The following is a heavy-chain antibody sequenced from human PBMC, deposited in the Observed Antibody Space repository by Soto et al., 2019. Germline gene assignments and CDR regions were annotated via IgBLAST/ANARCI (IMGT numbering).Heavy chain of an antibody. CDR1: GFTFSSYA. D-gene: IGHD3-10*01. CDR3: ANHPMVRGVSNWFDP. J-gene: IGHJ5*02. CDR2: ISGSGGST. V-gene: IGHV3-23*01. Sequence: PGGSLRLSCAASGFTFSSYAMSWVRQAPGKGLEWVSAISGSGGSTYYADSVKGRFTISRDNSKNTLYLQMNSLRAEDTAVYYCANHPMVRGVSNWFDPWGQGTLVTVSS.